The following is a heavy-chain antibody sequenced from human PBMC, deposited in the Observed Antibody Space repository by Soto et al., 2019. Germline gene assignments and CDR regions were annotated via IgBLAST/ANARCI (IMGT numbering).Heavy chain of an antibody. V-gene: IGHV3-23*01. Sequence: EVQVLESGGGLVQPGGSLRLSCAGSGFTFSKYGMNWVRQAPGKGLEWVSGVRSDEDTTYNAESVKGRFTVSRDTSKNTVYLQMNSLGVEDTAVYYCAKGKGIGATPDGANSWGQGTLVTVSP. CDR1: GFTFSKYG. J-gene: IGHJ4*02. CDR2: VRSDEDTT. D-gene: IGHD1-26*01. CDR3: AKGKGIGATPDGANS.